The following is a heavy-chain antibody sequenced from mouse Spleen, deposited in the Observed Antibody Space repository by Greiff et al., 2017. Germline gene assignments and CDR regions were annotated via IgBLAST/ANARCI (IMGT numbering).Heavy chain of an antibody. CDR1: GFTFSDYG. D-gene: IGHD3-2*02. J-gene: IGHJ3*01. V-gene: IGHV5-17*01. Sequence: EVHLVESGGGLVKPGGSLKLSCAASGFTFSDYGMHWVRQAPEKGLEWVAYISSGSSTIYYADTVKGRFTISRDNAKNTLFLQMTSLRSEDTAMYYCARSSGLGAWFAYWGQGTLVTVSA. CDR3: ARSSGLGAWFAY. CDR2: ISSGSSTI.